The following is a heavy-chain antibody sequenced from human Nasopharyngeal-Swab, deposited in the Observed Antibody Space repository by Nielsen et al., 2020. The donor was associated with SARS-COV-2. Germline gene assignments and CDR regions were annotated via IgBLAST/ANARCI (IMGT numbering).Heavy chain of an antibody. Sequence: ESLKISCTVSGGSLSTSHFYWGWIRQPPGKGLEWIGTISYSRSTYYNPSLKSRVTISPDTSKNQFSLKLTSVTAADTALYYCARRTYQLPHYYYYYGMDVWGQGTTVTVSS. J-gene: IGHJ6*02. CDR3: ARRTYQLPHYYYYYGMDV. CDR1: GGSLSTSHFY. V-gene: IGHV4-39*01. CDR2: ISYSRST. D-gene: IGHD2-2*01.